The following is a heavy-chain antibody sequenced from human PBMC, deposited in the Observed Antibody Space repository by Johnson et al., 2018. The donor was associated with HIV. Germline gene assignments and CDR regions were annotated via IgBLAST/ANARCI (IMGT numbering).Heavy chain of an antibody. CDR3: ARVIRLGAVRLRHAFDI. CDR2: ISYDGSSK. V-gene: IGHV3-30*14. D-gene: IGHD4-17*01. J-gene: IGHJ3*02. Sequence: QVHLVESGGGVLQPGRSLRLSCAASRFTFSSYAMHWVRQAPGKGLEWVAVISYDGSSKFYPNSLKGRFSISRDNSKNTLYLQMNSLRAEDTAVYYCARVIRLGAVRLRHAFDIWGQGTMVTVSS. CDR1: RFTFSSYA.